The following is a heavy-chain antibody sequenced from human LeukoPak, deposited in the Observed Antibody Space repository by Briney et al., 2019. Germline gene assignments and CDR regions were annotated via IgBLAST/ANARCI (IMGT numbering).Heavy chain of an antibody. V-gene: IGHV3-33*01. CDR3: ARGNYDSSGSLDY. CDR2: IWYDGRNK. J-gene: IGHJ4*02. Sequence: GGSLRLSCAASGFXFSSYGMHWVRQAPGKGLEWVAVIWYDGRNKYYADSVKGRFTISRDNSKNTLDLQMNSLRAEETAVYYCARGNYDSSGSLDYWGQGSLVTVSS. CDR1: GFXFSSYG. D-gene: IGHD3-22*01.